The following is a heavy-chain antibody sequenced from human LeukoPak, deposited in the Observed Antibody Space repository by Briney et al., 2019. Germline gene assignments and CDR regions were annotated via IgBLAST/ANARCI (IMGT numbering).Heavy chain of an antibody. CDR3: ARLVAAGYYFDS. CDR1: GVSMSTSGYF. CDR2: IHYSGST. V-gene: IGHV4-39*07. J-gene: IGHJ4*02. Sequence: SETMSLTCTVSGVSMSTSGYFWGWIRQSPRKGLEWIGTIHYSGSTYYNPSVRSRVTMSVDTSKNQFSLKLTSVTAADTAVYYCARLVAAGYYFDSWGQGTLVTLSS. D-gene: IGHD6-13*01.